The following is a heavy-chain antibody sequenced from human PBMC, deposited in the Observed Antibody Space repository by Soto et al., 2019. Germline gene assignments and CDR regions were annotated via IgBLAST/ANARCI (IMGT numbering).Heavy chain of an antibody. J-gene: IGHJ4*02. V-gene: IGHV1-18*01. Sequence: GTSVKVSSKASGYTFTSYGLSWVRQAPGQGLEWMGWISAYNGNTNYAQKLQGRVTMTTDTSTSTAYMELRSLRSDDTAVYYCAREVEAAAGTSYYFDYWGQGTLVTVSS. CDR1: GYTFTSYG. CDR3: AREVEAAAGTSYYFDY. D-gene: IGHD6-13*01. CDR2: ISAYNGNT.